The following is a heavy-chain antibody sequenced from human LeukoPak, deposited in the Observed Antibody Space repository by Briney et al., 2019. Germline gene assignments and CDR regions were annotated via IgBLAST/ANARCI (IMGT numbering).Heavy chain of an antibody. CDR1: GFTFSSYS. V-gene: IGHV3-7*04. Sequence: PGRSLRLSCAASGFTFSSYSMSWVRQAPGKGLEWVANIKEDVSEKYYVDSVKRRYTVSRDNAKNSLYLQRNSLRAEDTGVYYCARASSGWFEAGYYYYYGMDVWGQGTTVTVSS. D-gene: IGHD6-19*01. CDR2: IKEDVSEK. J-gene: IGHJ6*02. CDR3: ARASSGWFEAGYYYYYGMDV.